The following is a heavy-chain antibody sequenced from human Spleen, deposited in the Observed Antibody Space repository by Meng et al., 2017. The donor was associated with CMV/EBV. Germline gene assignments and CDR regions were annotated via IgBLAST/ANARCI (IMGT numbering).Heavy chain of an antibody. CDR3: ATDGPTTMEPFKY. Sequence: KTSGYNFRHHGISWVRQAPGQSLEWMGWITPYNGDTKYEQTVQGRLTMTTDTSTNTVYMDLRSLRSDDTAVYFCATDGPTTMEPFKYWGQGTLVTVSS. D-gene: IGHD1-14*01. V-gene: IGHV1-18*01. J-gene: IGHJ4*02. CDR1: GYNFRHHG. CDR2: ITPYNGDT.